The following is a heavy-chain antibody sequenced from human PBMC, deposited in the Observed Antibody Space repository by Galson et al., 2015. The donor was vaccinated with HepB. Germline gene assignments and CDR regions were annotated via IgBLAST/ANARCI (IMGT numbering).Heavy chain of an antibody. CDR2: IYSDGTT. Sequence: LSLTCTVSGVSIGTYYWSWFRQSPGKRIEWIGYIYSDGTTNYSPSLKSRITISIDTSKRQLSLTVRSVTAADTAVYTCASHPDYGDYWGQGSLVTVSS. V-gene: IGHV4-59*08. J-gene: IGHJ4*01. CDR3: ASHPDYGDY. CDR1: GVSIGTYY.